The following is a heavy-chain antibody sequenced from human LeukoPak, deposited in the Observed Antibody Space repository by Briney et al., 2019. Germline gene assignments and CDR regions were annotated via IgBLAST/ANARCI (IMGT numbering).Heavy chain of an antibody. CDR1: GFTFSSYS. D-gene: IGHD3-22*01. Sequence: PGGSLRLSCAASGFTFSSYSMNWVRQAPGKGLEWVSSISSSSSSYIYYADSVKGRFTISRDNAKNSLYLQMNSLRAEDTVVYYCARDSHHKYYYDSSGYYPSNYYYYYGMDVWGQGTTVTVSS. V-gene: IGHV3-21*01. CDR3: ARDSHHKYYYDSSGYYPSNYYYYYGMDV. CDR2: ISSSSSSYI. J-gene: IGHJ6*02.